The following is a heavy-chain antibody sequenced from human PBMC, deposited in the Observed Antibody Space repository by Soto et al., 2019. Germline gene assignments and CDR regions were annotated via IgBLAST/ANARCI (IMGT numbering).Heavy chain of an antibody. J-gene: IGHJ3*02. D-gene: IGHD2-15*01. CDR2: IRSKAYGGTT. V-gene: IGHV3-49*03. CDR1: GFTFGDYA. Sequence: GGSLRLSCTASGFTFGDYAMSWFRQAPGKGLEWVGFIRSKAYGGTTEYAASVKGRFTISRDDSKSIAYLQMNSLKTEDTAVYYCTRTDYCSGGSCHSPDIWGQGTMVTVSS. CDR3: TRTDYCSGGSCHSPDI.